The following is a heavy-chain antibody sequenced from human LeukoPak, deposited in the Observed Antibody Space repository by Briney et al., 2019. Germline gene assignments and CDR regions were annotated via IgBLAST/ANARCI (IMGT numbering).Heavy chain of an antibody. CDR3: ARENFMASAPGGVDAFDI. D-gene: IGHD1-7*01. V-gene: IGHV3-30-3*01. J-gene: IGHJ3*02. Sequence: GGSLRLSCAASGFTFSSYAMHWVRQAPGKGLEWVAVISYDGSNKYYADSVKGRFTISRDNSKNTLYLQMNSLRAEDTAVYYCARENFMASAPGGVDAFDIWGQGTMVTVPS. CDR1: GFTFSSYA. CDR2: ISYDGSNK.